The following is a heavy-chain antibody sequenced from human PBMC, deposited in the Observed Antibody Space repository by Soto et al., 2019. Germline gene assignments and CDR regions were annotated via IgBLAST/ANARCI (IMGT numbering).Heavy chain of an antibody. J-gene: IGHJ4*02. CDR3: ARAVRNQQAGKRLARLYYFGY. CDR1: GYTFTSYY. D-gene: IGHD1-1*01. Sequence: ASVKVSCKASGYTFTSYYMHWVRQAPGHGLEWMGIIDPSGGDTTYAQKFQGRVSMTRDTSTSTVNMDLSSLTSEDTAVYHCARAVRNQQAGKRLARLYYFGYRGQGTPVTVSS. V-gene: IGHV1-46*01. CDR2: IDPSGGDT.